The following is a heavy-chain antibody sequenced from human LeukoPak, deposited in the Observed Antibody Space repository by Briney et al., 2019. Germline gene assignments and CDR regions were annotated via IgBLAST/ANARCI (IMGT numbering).Heavy chain of an antibody. Sequence: ASVKVSCKASGYTFTSYAMHWVRQGPGQRLEWMGWINAGNGNTKYSQKFQGRVTITRDTSASTAYMELSSLRSEDTAVYYCAREGLIAVAHFDYWGQGTLVTVSS. J-gene: IGHJ4*02. D-gene: IGHD6-19*01. CDR2: INAGNGNT. CDR3: AREGLIAVAHFDY. CDR1: GYTFTSYA. V-gene: IGHV1-3*01.